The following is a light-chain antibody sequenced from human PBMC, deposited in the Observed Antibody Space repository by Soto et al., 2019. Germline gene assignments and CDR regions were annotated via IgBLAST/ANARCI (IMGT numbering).Light chain of an antibody. Sequence: DIQMTQSPSSLSASVGDRVAISCQASQDISRFLNWFQQKPGKAPKLLIYEASNLETGVPSRFSGSGSGTDFTLTITSLQPEDVATYYCQQFDNLPLTFGSGTRLEIK. CDR3: QQFDNLPLT. CDR1: QDISRF. V-gene: IGKV1-33*01. CDR2: EAS. J-gene: IGKJ2*01.